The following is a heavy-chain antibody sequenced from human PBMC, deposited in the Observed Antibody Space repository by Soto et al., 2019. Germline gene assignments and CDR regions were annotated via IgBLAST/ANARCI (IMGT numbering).Heavy chain of an antibody. V-gene: IGHV1-69*12. Sequence: QVQLVQSGAEVKKPGSSVKVSCKASGGTFSSYAISWVRQAPGQGLEWMGGIIPIFGTANYAQKFQGRVTITADESTSQAYMELSSLRSEDTVVYYCALPTVDSSSAAFSYWGQGTLVTVSS. CDR1: GGTFSSYA. D-gene: IGHD6-6*01. CDR2: IIPIFGTA. CDR3: ALPTVDSSSAAFSY. J-gene: IGHJ4*02.